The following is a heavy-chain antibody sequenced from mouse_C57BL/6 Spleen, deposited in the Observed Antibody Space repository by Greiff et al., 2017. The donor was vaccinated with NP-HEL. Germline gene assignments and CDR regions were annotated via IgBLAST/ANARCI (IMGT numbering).Heavy chain of an antibody. V-gene: IGHV5-9-1*02. CDR1: GFTFSSYA. J-gene: IGHJ2*01. CDR3: TREGASSYYFDY. Sequence: EVQGVESGEGLVKPGGSLKLSCAASGFTFSSYAMSWVRQTPEKRLEWVAYISSGGDYIYYADTVKGRFTISRDNARNTLYLQMSSLKSEDTAMYYCTREGASSYYFDYWGQGTTLTVSS. CDR2: ISSGGDYI. D-gene: IGHD1-1*01.